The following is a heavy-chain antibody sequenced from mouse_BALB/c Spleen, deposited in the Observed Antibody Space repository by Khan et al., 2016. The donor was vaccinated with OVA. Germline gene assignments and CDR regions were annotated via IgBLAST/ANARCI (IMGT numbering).Heavy chain of an antibody. CDR1: GYSITSGYN. J-gene: IGHJ3*01. CDR2: IHYSGRT. V-gene: IGHV3-1*02. Sequence: EVQLQESGPDLVKPSQSLSLTCTVTGYSITSGYNWHWIRQFPGNKLEWMGYIHYSGRTNYKPTLKSRTSITRDTSTNQFFLQLNSVTSEDTATYYCAGGFPADWGQGTLVTVSA. CDR3: AGGFPAD.